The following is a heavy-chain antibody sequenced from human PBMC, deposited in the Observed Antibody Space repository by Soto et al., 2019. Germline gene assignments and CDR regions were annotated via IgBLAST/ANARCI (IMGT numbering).Heavy chain of an antibody. CDR2: ISGSGGST. D-gene: IGHD3-22*01. V-gene: IGHV3-23*01. CDR3: AKYGVLQYYDSSGYYYVPIDY. J-gene: IGHJ4*02. CDR1: GFNFSSYA. Sequence: PGGSLRLSCAASGFNFSSYAMSWVRQAPGKGLEWVSAISGSGGSTYYADSVKGRFTISRDNSKNTLYLQMNSLRAEDTAVYYCAKYGVLQYYDSSGYYYVPIDYWGQGTLVTVSS.